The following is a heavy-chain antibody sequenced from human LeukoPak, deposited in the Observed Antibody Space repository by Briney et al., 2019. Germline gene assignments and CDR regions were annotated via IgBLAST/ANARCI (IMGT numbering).Heavy chain of an antibody. CDR3: ARDPYLNYYDLNWFDP. Sequence: SETLSLTCTVSGGSISSSSYYWGWIRQPPGKGLEWIGSIYYSGSTYYNPSLKSRVTISVDTSKNQFSLKLSSVTAADTAVYYCARDPYLNYYDLNWFDPWGQGTLVTVSS. D-gene: IGHD3-22*01. V-gene: IGHV4-39*07. J-gene: IGHJ5*02. CDR2: IYYSGST. CDR1: GGSISSSSYY.